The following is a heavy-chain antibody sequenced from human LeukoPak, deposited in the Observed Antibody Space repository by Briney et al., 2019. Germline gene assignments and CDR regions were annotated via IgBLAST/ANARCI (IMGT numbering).Heavy chain of an antibody. Sequence: GGSLRLSCAASGFTFSSYAMHWVRQAPGKGLELVAVISYDGSNKYYADSVKGRFTISRDNSKNTLYLQMNSLRAEDTAVYYCARDGGYGMDVWGQGTTVTVSS. J-gene: IGHJ6*02. V-gene: IGHV3-30-3*01. CDR3: ARDGGYGMDV. CDR2: ISYDGSNK. D-gene: IGHD3-16*01. CDR1: GFTFSSYA.